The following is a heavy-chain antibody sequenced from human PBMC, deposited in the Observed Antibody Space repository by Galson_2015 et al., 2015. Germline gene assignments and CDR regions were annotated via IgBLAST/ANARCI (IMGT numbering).Heavy chain of an antibody. J-gene: IGHJ4*02. CDR3: ARDILDYDSSKIDY. V-gene: IGHV3-30-3*01. CDR1: GFTFRSYA. CDR2: ISYDGSNK. Sequence: SLRLSCAASGFTFRSYAMHWVRQAPGKGLEWVAVISYDGSNKYYADSVKGRFTISRDNSKNTLYLQMNSLRAEDTAVYYCARDILDYDSSKIDYWGQGTLVTVSS. D-gene: IGHD3-22*01.